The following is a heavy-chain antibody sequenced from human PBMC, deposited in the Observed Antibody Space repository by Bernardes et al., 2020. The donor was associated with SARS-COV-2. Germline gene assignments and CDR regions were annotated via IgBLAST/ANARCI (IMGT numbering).Heavy chain of an antibody. Sequence: SETLSLTCTVSGGSIRSSYWSWIRQPPGPGLEWIGYIYNSGSTNYHPSLKSRVTISLDTSNNQFSLRLTSVIAADTAVYYCARGVQGVIITSPYYYGMDVWGQGTTVTGS. CDR2: IYNSGST. CDR3: ARGVQGVIITSPYYYGMDV. V-gene: IGHV4-59*01. CDR1: GGSIRSSY. D-gene: IGHD3-10*01. J-gene: IGHJ6*02.